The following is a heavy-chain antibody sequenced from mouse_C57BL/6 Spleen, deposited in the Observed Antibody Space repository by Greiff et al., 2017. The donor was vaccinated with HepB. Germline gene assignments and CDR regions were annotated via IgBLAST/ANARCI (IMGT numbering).Heavy chain of an antibody. J-gene: IGHJ2*01. CDR3: ARGDGYYDYFDY. V-gene: IGHV5-4*03. CDR2: ISDGGSYT. D-gene: IGHD2-3*01. CDR1: GFTFSSYA. Sequence: EVKLVESGGGLVKPGGSLKLSCAASGFTFSSYAMSWVRQTPEKRLEWVATISDGGSYTYYPDNVKGRFTISRDNAKNNLYLQMSHLKSEDTAMYYCARGDGYYDYFDYWGQGTTLTVSS.